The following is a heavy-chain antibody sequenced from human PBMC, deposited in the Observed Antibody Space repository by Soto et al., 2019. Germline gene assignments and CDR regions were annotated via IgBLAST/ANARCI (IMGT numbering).Heavy chain of an antibody. Sequence: EVQLVESGGGLVQPGGSLRLSCAASGFTFRTNDMHWVRQAPGKGLEWVSGIGTAADTYYPDSVKGRFTISRENANNSLYLQMKSLRAGDTAVYYWARGWLRRGYLDYWGQWTLVTVSS. J-gene: IGHJ4*02. CDR3: ARGWLRRGYLDY. CDR1: GFTFRTND. D-gene: IGHD5-12*01. V-gene: IGHV3-13*04. CDR2: IGTAADT.